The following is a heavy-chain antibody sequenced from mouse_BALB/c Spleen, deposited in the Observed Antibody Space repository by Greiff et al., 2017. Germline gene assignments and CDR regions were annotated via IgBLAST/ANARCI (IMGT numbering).Heavy chain of an antibody. V-gene: IGHV3-6*02. CDR1: GYSITSGYY. D-gene: IGHD2-1*01. CDR3: ARDGNLDYYAMDY. J-gene: IGHJ4*01. Sequence: EESGPGLVKPSQSLSLTCSVTGYSITSGYYWNWIRQFPGNKLEWMGYISYDGSNNYNPSLKNRISITRDTSKNQFFLKLNSVTTEDTATYYCARDGNLDYYAMDYWGQGTAVTVSS. CDR2: ISYDGSN.